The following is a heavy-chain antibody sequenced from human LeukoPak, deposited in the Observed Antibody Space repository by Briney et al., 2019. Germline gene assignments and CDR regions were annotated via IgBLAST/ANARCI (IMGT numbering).Heavy chain of an antibody. D-gene: IGHD3-16*02. Sequence: SVKVSCKASGGTFSSYAISWVRQAPGQGLEWMGGIIPIFGTANYAQKFQGRVTITADESTSTAYMELSSLRSEDTAVYYCARGYDYVWGSYREAETDYWGQGTLVTVSS. J-gene: IGHJ4*02. CDR1: GGTFSSYA. CDR3: ARGYDYVWGSYREAETDY. CDR2: IIPIFGTA. V-gene: IGHV1-69*13.